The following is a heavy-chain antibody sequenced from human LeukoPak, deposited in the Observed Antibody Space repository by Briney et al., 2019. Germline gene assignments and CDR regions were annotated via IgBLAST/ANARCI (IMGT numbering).Heavy chain of an antibody. CDR2: ISGSGGST. D-gene: IGHD2-15*01. CDR3: AKDLGVVGSY. J-gene: IGHJ4*02. CDR1: GASISSPN. Sequence: PSGTLSLTCAVSGASISSPNWWSWVRQAPGKGLEWVSAISGSGGSTYYADSVKGRFTISRDNSKNTLYLQMNSLRAEDTAVYYCAKDLGVVGSYWGQGTLVTVSS. V-gene: IGHV3-23*01.